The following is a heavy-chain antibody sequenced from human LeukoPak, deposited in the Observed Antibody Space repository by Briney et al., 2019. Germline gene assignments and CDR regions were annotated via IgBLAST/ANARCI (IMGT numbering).Heavy chain of an antibody. D-gene: IGHD3-3*01. V-gene: IGHV4-31*03. CDR1: DGSISCCNNY. J-gene: IGHJ4*02. Sequence: PSETLSLTSSVSDGSISCCNNYGPWIRQHPGEGLEWIGSIYYSGGTYYNPSLKSRVTISVDTSNNQFSLKLSSVTAADTAVYYCARSFSPDFWRGYFAYWGQGTLVTVSS. CDR2: IYYSGGT. CDR3: ARSFSPDFWRGYFAY.